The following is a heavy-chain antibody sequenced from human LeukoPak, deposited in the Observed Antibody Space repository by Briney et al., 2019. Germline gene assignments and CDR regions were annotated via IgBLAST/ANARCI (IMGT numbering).Heavy chain of an antibody. Sequence: ASVKVSCKASGGTFSSYSISWVRQAPGQGLEWMGIINPSGGSTSYAQKFQGRVTMTRDMSTSTVYMELSSLRSEDTAVYYCASTIAAAGYYYYYMDVWGKGTTVTVSS. J-gene: IGHJ6*03. CDR1: GGTFSSYS. D-gene: IGHD6-13*01. V-gene: IGHV1-46*01. CDR3: ASTIAAAGYYYYYMDV. CDR2: INPSGGST.